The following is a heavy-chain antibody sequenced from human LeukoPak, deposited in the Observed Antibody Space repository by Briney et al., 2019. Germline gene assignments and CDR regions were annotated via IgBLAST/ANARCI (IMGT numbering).Heavy chain of an antibody. Sequence: GGSLRLSCAASGFTVSGNYMSWVRQAPGKGLEWLSVIYSGDSTYYANSVKGRFTISRDNSKNTLYLQMNSLRADDTAVYYCARNLFDYGMDVWGQGTTVTVSS. V-gene: IGHV3-66*01. CDR2: IYSGDST. CDR1: GFTVSGNY. CDR3: ARNLFDYGMDV. J-gene: IGHJ6*02.